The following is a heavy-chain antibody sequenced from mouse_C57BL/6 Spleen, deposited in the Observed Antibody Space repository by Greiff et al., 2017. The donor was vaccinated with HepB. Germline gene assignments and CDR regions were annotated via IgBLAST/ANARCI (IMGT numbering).Heavy chain of an antibody. V-gene: IGHV5-16*01. D-gene: IGHD3-2*02. Sequence: EVKLMESEGGLVQPGSSMKLSCTASGFTFSDYYMAWVRQVPEKGLEWVANINYDGSSTYYLDSLKSRFIISRDNAKNILYLQMSSLKSEDTATYYCARDQAYYFDYWGQGTTLTVSS. J-gene: IGHJ2*01. CDR3: ARDQAYYFDY. CDR2: INYDGSST. CDR1: GFTFSDYY.